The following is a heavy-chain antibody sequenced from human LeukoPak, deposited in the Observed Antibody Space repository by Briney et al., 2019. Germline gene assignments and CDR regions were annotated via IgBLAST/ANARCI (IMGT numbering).Heavy chain of an antibody. CDR1: GYTFTGYY. CDR2: INPNSGGT. D-gene: IGHD5-18*01. Sequence: ASVKVSCKASGYTFTGYYMHWVRQAPGQGLEWMGWINPNSGGTNYAQKFQGRVTMTRDTSISTAYMELSRLRSDDTAVYYCATTRGYSYGDLDYWGQGTLVTVSS. V-gene: IGHV1-2*02. J-gene: IGHJ4*02. CDR3: ATTRGYSYGDLDY.